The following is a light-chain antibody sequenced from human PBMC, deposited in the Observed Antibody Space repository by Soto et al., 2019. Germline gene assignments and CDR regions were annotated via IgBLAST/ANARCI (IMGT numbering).Light chain of an antibody. CDR1: QCVSTY. V-gene: IGKV3-11*01. J-gene: IGKJ4*01. CDR2: DAS. Sequence: ESVLTQSPATLSLSPGERATLSCRASQCVSTYLAWYQQKPGQAPRLLIYDASNRATGIPDTFSGSGSGTDFTLTISSLGPDDFAVYYCQPRSDWPSTFGEGTKVQIK. CDR3: QPRSDWPST.